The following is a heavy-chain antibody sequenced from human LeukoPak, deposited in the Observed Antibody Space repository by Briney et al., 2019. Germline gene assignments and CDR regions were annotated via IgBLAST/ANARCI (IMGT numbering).Heavy chain of an antibody. CDR3: AREDLNTILGAFDI. Sequence: GASVKVSCKASGYTFTGYYMHWVRQAPGQGREWMGRINPNRGGTNYAQKFQGRVTMTRDTSISTAYMELSTLRSDDTAVYYCAREDLNTILGAFDIWGQGTMVTVSS. D-gene: IGHD2/OR15-2a*01. J-gene: IGHJ3*02. CDR2: INPNRGGT. CDR1: GYTFTGYY. V-gene: IGHV1-2*06.